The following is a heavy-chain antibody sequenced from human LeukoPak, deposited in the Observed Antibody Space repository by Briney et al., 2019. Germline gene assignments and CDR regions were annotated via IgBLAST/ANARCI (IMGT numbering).Heavy chain of an antibody. CDR3: AREAQEGYCSSTSCYTGNWFDP. D-gene: IGHD2-2*02. J-gene: IGHJ5*02. Sequence: ASVKVSCKASGYTFTSYYMHWVRQAPGQGLEWMGWINPNSGGTDYAQKFQGRVTMTRDTSISTAYMELSRLRSDDTAVYYCAREAQEGYCSSTSCYTGNWFDPWGQGTLVTVSS. CDR2: INPNSGGT. V-gene: IGHV1-2*02. CDR1: GYTFTSYY.